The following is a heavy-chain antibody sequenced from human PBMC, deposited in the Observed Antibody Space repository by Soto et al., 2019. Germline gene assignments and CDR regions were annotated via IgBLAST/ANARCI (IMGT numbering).Heavy chain of an antibody. Sequence: GASVKVSCKASGYTFTSYAMHWVRQAPGQRLEWMGWINAGNGNTKYSQKFQGRVTITRDTSASTAYMELSSLRSEDTAVYYCARALAAAKYYFDYWGQGPLVTVSS. CDR1: GYTFTSYA. V-gene: IGHV1-3*01. D-gene: IGHD6-13*01. J-gene: IGHJ4*02. CDR3: ARALAAAKYYFDY. CDR2: INAGNGNT.